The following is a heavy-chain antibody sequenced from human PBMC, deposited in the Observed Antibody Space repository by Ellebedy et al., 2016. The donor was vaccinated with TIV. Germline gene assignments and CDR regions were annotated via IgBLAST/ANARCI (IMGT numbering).Heavy chain of an antibody. V-gene: IGHV3-21*04. D-gene: IGHD3-22*01. CDR3: AKETTYYYDSRGVDYFDY. CDR2: ISSSSSYI. CDR1: GFTFSSYS. Sequence: GESLKISCAASGFTFSSYSMNWVRQAPGKGLEWVSSISSSSSYIYYADSVKGRFTISRDNAKNSLYLQMNSLRAEDTAVYYCAKETTYYYDSRGVDYFDYWGQGTLVTVSS. J-gene: IGHJ4*02.